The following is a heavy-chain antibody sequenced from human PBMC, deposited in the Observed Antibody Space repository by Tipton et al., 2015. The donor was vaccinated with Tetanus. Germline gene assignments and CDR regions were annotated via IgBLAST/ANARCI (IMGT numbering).Heavy chain of an antibody. Sequence: QLVQSVAELKKPGASVKVSCTASGYTFTGYYMYWVRQAPGQGLEWMGWIDPNSGGTVYAQKFQGRVTMTRDTSISTAYMELSSLRSDDTAVYYCARDRGDYIYYGMDVWGPGTTVTVS. CDR3: ARDRGDYIYYGMDV. CDR2: IDPNSGGT. J-gene: IGHJ6*02. V-gene: IGHV1-2*02. D-gene: IGHD3-22*01. CDR1: GYTFTGYY.